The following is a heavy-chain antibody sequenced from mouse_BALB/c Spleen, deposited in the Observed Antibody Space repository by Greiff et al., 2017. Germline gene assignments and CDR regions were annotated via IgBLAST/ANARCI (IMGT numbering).Heavy chain of an antibody. CDR3: ASPITTGAWFAY. V-gene: IGHV1-69*02. CDR1: GYTFTSYW. Sequence: VQLQQPGAELVKPGASVKLSCKASGYTFTSYWMHWVKQRPGQGLEWIGEIDPSDSYTNYNQKFKGKATLTVDKSSSTAYMQLSSLTSEDSAVYYCASPITTGAWFAYWGQGTLVTVSA. J-gene: IGHJ3*01. D-gene: IGHD1-1*01. CDR2: IDPSDSYT.